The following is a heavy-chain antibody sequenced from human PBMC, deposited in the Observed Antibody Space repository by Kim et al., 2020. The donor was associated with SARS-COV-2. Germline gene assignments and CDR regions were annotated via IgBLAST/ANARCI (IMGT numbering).Heavy chain of an antibody. J-gene: IGHJ4*02. CDR1: GGSISSYY. Sequence: SETLSLTCTVSGGSISSYYWSWIRQPPGKGLEWIGYIYYSGSTNYNPSLKSRVTISVDTSKNQFSLKLSSVTAADTAVYYCARVGGGSGSYDYWGQGTLVTVSS. D-gene: IGHD3-10*01. V-gene: IGHV4-59*01. CDR3: ARVGGGSGSYDY. CDR2: IYYSGST.